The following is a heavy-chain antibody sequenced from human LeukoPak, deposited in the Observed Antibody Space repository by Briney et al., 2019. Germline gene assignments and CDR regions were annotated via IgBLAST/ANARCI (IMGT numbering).Heavy chain of an antibody. CDR1: GFTSIAYA. CDR2: ISGGGVTT. D-gene: IGHD3-10*01. V-gene: IGHV3-23*01. J-gene: IGHJ4*02. CDR3: AKMSGVVWFGELRLPFDS. Sequence: GGSLRLSCVGSGFTSIAYALTWARQAPGKGLEWVSGISGGGVTTYYADSVKGRFTISRDNSKNTLYLQMNSLRADDTAVYYCAKMSGVVWFGELRLPFDSWGQGTVVTVSS.